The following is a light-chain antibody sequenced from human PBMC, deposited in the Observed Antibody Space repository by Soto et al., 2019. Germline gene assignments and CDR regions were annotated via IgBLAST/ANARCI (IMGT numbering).Light chain of an antibody. J-gene: IGKJ4*01. V-gene: IGKV3-20*01. CDR3: QQYAESPLT. Sequence: EIVLTQSPGTLSVSPGERVTLSCRASQTVARNFLAWYQQKPGQAPRLLISGASSRATAIPDKFTGSGSGTDFTLTISRLEPEDFAVYYCQQYAESPLTFGGGTKVETK. CDR2: GAS. CDR1: QTVARNF.